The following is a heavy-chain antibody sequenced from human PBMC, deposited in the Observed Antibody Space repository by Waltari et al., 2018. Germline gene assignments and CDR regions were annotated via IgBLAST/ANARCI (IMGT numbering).Heavy chain of an antibody. D-gene: IGHD6-19*01. Sequence: QVQLVESGGGVVQPGRSLRLSCAASGFTFSSYGMHWVRQAPGKGLEWVAVIWYDGINKYYADSVKGRFTISRDNSKNTLYLQMNSLRAEDTAVYYCARDRSSGWRYYYYGMDVWGQGTTVTVSS. CDR3: ARDRSSGWRYYYYGMDV. CDR2: IWYDGINK. J-gene: IGHJ6*02. V-gene: IGHV3-33*01. CDR1: GFTFSSYG.